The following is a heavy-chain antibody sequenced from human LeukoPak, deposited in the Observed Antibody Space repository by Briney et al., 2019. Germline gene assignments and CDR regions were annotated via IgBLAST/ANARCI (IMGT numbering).Heavy chain of an antibody. CDR3: ARDGDFDWISGARSYYSDY. V-gene: IGHV3-74*01. Sequence: GGSLRLSCAASGFTFSSYWMHWVRQAPGKGLVWVSRINSDGSSTSYADSVKGRFTISRDNAKNTLYLQMNSLRAEDTAVYYCARDGDFDWISGARSYYSDYWGQGTLVTVSS. CDR2: INSDGSST. D-gene: IGHD3-9*01. CDR1: GFTFSSYW. J-gene: IGHJ4*02.